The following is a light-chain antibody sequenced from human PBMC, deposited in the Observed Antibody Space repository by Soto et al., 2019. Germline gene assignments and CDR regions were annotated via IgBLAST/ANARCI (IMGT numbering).Light chain of an antibody. CDR3: CSYAGSSTYV. CDR2: EGS. J-gene: IGLJ1*01. V-gene: IGLV2-23*01. Sequence: SWSPGQSITISCTGTSSDVGSYNLVSWYQQHPGKAPKLMIYEGSKRPSGVSNRFSGSKSGNTASLTISGLQAEDEADYYCCSYAGSSTYVFGTGTKVTVL. CDR1: SSDVGSYNL.